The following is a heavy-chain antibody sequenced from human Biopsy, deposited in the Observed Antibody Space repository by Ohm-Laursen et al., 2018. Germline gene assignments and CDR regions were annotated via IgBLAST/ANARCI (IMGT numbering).Heavy chain of an antibody. Sequence: SSVKVSCKTPEGTFRNYGVNWVRQAPGQGLEWLGGNIPILGTGNYAHQFQDRVTVAADTSTSTATMELRSLRSDDTAVYYCAIKLTGYFHHWGQGTLVIVSS. J-gene: IGHJ1*01. V-gene: IGHV1-69*06. CDR2: NIPILGTG. CDR1: EGTFRNYG. D-gene: IGHD3-9*01. CDR3: AIKLTGYFHH.